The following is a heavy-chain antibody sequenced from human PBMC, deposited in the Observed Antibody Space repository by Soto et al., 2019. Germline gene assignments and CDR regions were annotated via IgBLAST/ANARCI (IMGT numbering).Heavy chain of an antibody. CDR2: INHSGST. V-gene: IGHV4-34*01. CDR1: GGSFSGYY. CDR3: ARGLSATVVTDDY. D-gene: IGHD4-17*01. J-gene: IGHJ4*02. Sequence: QVQLQQWGAGLLKPSETLSLTCAVYGGSFSGYYWSWIRQPPGKGLEWIGEINHSGSTNYNPSLKGRVTISVDTSKNQFSLKLSSVTAADTAVYYCARGLSATVVTDDYWGQGTLVTVSS.